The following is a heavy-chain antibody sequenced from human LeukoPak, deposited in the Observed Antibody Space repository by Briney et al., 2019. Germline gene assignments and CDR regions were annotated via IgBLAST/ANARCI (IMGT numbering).Heavy chain of an antibody. D-gene: IGHD2/OR15-2a*01. CDR1: RFIFTNYW. Sequence: PGGSLRLSCAASRFIFTNYWIHWVRQAPGKGLVWVSHVNNDGSATSYADSVKGRFTISRDSAKNTVYLHMNSLRVADTAVYYCTSFFETNWGQGTLVTVSS. CDR2: VNNDGSAT. CDR3: TSFFETN. J-gene: IGHJ4*02. V-gene: IGHV3-74*01.